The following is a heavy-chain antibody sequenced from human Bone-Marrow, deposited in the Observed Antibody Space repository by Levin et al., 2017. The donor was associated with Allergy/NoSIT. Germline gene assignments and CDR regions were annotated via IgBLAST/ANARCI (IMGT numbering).Heavy chain of an antibody. D-gene: IGHD4-17*01. CDR3: ASYPYGDYHVDY. V-gene: IGHV4-59*01. Sequence: TSQTLSLTCTVSGGSISSYYWSWIRQPPGKGLEWIGYIYYSGSTNYNPSLKSRVTISVDTSKNQFSLKLSSVTAADTAVYYCASYPYGDYHVDYWGQGTLVTVSS. CDR2: IYYSGST. CDR1: GGSISSYY. J-gene: IGHJ4*02.